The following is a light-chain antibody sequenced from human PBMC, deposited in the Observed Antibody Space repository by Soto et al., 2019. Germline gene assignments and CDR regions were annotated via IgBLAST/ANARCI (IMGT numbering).Light chain of an antibody. CDR1: QGISSA. CDR2: DAS. J-gene: IGKJ5*01. V-gene: IGKV1D-13*01. Sequence: AIQLTQSPSSLSASVGDRVTITCRASQGISSALAWYQQKPGKAPKLLIYDASSLESGVPSRFSGSGSGTDFTLTISSLQPEDFATYYCQQFNNYPLITFGQGTRLEMK. CDR3: QQFNNYPLIT.